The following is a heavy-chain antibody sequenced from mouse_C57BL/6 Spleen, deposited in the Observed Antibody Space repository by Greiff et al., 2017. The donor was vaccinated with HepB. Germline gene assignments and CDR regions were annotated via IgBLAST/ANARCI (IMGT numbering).Heavy chain of an antibody. CDR2: ISNLAYSI. J-gene: IGHJ1*03. Sequence: EVMLVESGGGLVQPGGSLKLSCAASGFTFSDYGMAWVRQAPRKGPEWVAFISNLAYSIYYADTVTGRFTISRENAKNTLYLEMSSLRSEDTAMYYCARRPLTSWYFDVWGTGTTVTVSS. CDR1: GFTFSDYG. CDR3: ARRPLTSWYFDV. D-gene: IGHD2-12*01. V-gene: IGHV5-15*01.